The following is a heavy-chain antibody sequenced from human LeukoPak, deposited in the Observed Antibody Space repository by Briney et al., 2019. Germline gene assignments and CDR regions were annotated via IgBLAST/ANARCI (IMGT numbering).Heavy chain of an antibody. D-gene: IGHD3-22*01. V-gene: IGHV3-30-3*01. CDR1: GFTFTTAD. CDR2: TTFYGDNK. J-gene: IGHJ4*02. Sequence: GGSLRLSCVASGFTFTTADLHWVRQTPGKGLEWVAVTTFYGDNKEYGDSVKGRFTISRDNSKNTVYVQMNSLRAEDTAVYYCASIPTYYFESSRDYWGQGTLVTVSS. CDR3: ASIPTYYFESSRDY.